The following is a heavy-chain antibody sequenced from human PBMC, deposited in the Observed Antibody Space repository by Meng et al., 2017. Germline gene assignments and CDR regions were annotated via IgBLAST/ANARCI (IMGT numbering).Heavy chain of an antibody. V-gene: IGHV3-74*01. J-gene: IGHJ5*02. CDR2: IKSDGSNT. CDR1: GFTLSTYW. CDR3: GRASWGGFDQ. D-gene: IGHD3-10*01. Sequence: LVEARGGLIQPGGPLSPSCASAGFTLSTYWMHWFRQAPGKGLVGCSRIKSDGSNTNYAESVKGRFTISIDNSQNTLYLQMNSLRAEDTALYYCGRASWGGFDQWGQGTLVTVSS.